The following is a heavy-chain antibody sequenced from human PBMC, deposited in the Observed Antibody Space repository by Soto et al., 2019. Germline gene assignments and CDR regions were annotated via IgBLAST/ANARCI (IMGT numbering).Heavy chain of an antibody. CDR2: INPNSGGT. CDR1: GYTFTGYY. J-gene: IGHJ6*02. CDR3: ARASPSGYSSGWYVDYYYYGMDV. D-gene: IGHD6-19*01. V-gene: IGHV1-2*04. Sequence: ASVKVSCKASGYTFTGYYMHWVRQAPGQGLEWMGWINPNSGGTNYAQKFQGWVTMTRDTSISTAYMELSRLRSDDTAVYYCARASPSGYSSGWYVDYYYYGMDVWGQGTTVTVSS.